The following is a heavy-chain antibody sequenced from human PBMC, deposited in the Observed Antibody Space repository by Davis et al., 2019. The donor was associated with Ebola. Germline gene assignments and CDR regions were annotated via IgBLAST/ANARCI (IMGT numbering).Heavy chain of an antibody. CDR1: GYNFSNFW. J-gene: IGHJ4*02. V-gene: IGHV5-51*01. CDR2: LFPDDSDL. CDR3: ARVASLVSSTRGFDS. Sequence: GESLKISCKTSGYNFSNFWIGWVRQMPGKGLEWLGSLFPDDSDLRYSPAFQGQVTISVDKSITAAYLHWGSLKASDTAMYYCARVASLVSSTRGFDSWGQGTLVTVSS. D-gene: IGHD2-2*01.